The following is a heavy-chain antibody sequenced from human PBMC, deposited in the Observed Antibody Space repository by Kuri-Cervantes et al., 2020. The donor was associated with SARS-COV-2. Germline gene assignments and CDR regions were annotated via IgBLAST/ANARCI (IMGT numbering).Heavy chain of an antibody. CDR2: IYHSGST. J-gene: IGHJ6*02. CDR1: GYSISSGYY. CDR3: ARGAHYYYGMDV. Sequence: SQTLSLTCAVSGYSISSGYYWGWIRQPPGKGLEWIGSIYHSGSTNYNPSLKSRVTISVDKSKNQFSLKLSSVTAADTAVYYCARGAHYYYGMDVWGQGTTVTVSS. V-gene: IGHV4-38-2*01.